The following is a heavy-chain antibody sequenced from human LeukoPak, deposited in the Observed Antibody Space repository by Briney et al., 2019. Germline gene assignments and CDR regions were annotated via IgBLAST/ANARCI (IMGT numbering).Heavy chain of an antibody. CDR3: ARVVGLILGYFDY. CDR1: GFTVSSNY. J-gene: IGHJ4*02. Sequence: GGSLRLSCAASGFTVSSNYMSWVRQAPGKGLEWVSVIYSGGSTYYADSVKGRFTISRDNSKNTLYLQMNSLRAEDTAVYYCARVVGLILGYFDYWGQGTLVTVSS. D-gene: IGHD3/OR15-3a*01. V-gene: IGHV3-53*01. CDR2: IYSGGST.